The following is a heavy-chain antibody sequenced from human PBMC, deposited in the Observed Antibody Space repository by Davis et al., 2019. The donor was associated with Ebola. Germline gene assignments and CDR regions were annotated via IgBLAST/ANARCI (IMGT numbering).Heavy chain of an antibody. CDR2: ISGSSSHR. D-gene: IGHD2-2*01. CDR3: AVTVVATTWPNYAFDI. CDR1: GFTFSTYN. V-gene: IGHV3-21*01. Sequence: PGGSLRLSCAASGFTFSTYNMNWVRQAPGKGLEWVSSISGSSSHRYYADSLKGRFTISRDNARNSLYLQMSSLRAEDTAVYYCAVTVVATTWPNYAFDIWGQGTMVTVSS. J-gene: IGHJ3*02.